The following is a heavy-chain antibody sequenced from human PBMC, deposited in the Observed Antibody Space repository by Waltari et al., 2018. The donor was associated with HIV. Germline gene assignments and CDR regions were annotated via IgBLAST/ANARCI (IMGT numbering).Heavy chain of an antibody. CDR3: ARGPMYNWFDP. CDR2: ISWNSVRI. J-gene: IGHJ5*02. D-gene: IGHD3-10*01. CDR1: AFTFDAYA. V-gene: IGHV3-9*01. Sequence: EVQLVESGGGLVQPGRPLRLSCAASAFTFDAYAMHWVRQAPGKGLEWVSSISWNSVRITYADSVRGRFTVSRDNAKNYLYLQMNSLRPDDTAFYYCARGPMYNWFDPWGQGSLVTVSS.